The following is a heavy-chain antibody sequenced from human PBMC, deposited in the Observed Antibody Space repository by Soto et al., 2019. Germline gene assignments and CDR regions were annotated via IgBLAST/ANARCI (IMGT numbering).Heavy chain of an antibody. V-gene: IGHV4-4*02. CDR2: IYHSGST. Sequence: SETLSLTCAVSGGSISSSNWWSWVRQPPGKGLEWIGEIYHSGSTNYNPSLKSRVTISVDKSKNQFSLKLSSVTAADTAVYYCARWEDFWSGTKKRNYGMDVWGQGTTVTVSS. D-gene: IGHD3-3*01. CDR3: ARWEDFWSGTKKRNYGMDV. J-gene: IGHJ6*02. CDR1: GGSISSSNW.